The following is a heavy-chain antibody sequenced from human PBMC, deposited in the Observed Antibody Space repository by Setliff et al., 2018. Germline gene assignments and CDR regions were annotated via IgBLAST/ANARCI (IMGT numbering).Heavy chain of an antibody. V-gene: IGHV1-18*01. CDR3: ARSSAPSVVLVADFDF. CDR1: GFMFSTYG. J-gene: IGHJ4*02. CDR2: ISGYTGDT. Sequence: EASVKVSCKTSGFMFSTYGLSWVRQAPGQAPEWIGCISGYTGDTNYAPKFRDRVTLTIDPSSTTAYMELRSLKSDDTAFYYCARSSAPSVVLVADFDFWGQGTLVTVSS. D-gene: IGHD3-3*01.